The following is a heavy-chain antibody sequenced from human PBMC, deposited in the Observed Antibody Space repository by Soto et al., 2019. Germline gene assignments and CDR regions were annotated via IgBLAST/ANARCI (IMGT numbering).Heavy chain of an antibody. J-gene: IGHJ5*02. CDR2: ISSSGST. CDR1: GDSLGGVGY. Sequence: SETLSLTCTVSGDSLGGVGYWSWIRQFPGRGLEGIGCISSSGSTYYNPALNNRISLSLDTSQNQFSLKLLSVTAADTAIYYCARSGVTGIVITSHWFDPWGQGTLVTVSS. D-gene: IGHD2-21*02. V-gene: IGHV4-31*03. CDR3: ARSGVTGIVITSHWFDP.